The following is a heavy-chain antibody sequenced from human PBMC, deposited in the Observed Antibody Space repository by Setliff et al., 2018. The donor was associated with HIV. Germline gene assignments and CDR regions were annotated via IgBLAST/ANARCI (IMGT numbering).Heavy chain of an antibody. Sequence: PSETLSLTCTVSGGSISSGDYYWSWIRQHPGKGLEWIGYIYYSGTTYYNPSLQSRLTISADTSKNQFSLKLRSVTAADTAVYYCARGGLGVVTSFDSWGPGTLVTVSS. CDR2: IYYSGTT. D-gene: IGHD3-3*01. CDR1: GGSISSGDYY. V-gene: IGHV4-31*03. J-gene: IGHJ4*02. CDR3: ARGGLGVVTSFDS.